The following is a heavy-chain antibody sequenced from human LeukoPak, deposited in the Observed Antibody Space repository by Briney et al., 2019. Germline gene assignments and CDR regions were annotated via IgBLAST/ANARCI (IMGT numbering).Heavy chain of an antibody. V-gene: IGHV3-23*01. D-gene: IGHD1-7*01. CDR3: AKSLETTRYFFDH. Sequence: GASLRLSCAASGFSFSTYAMNWVRQAPGKGLEWVSSISDSGGSAYYADSVKGRFTISRDNAKNTLYVQMNSLRAEDTAVYYCAKSLETTRYFFDHWGQGTVVTVSS. CDR1: GFSFSTYA. CDR2: ISDSGGSA. J-gene: IGHJ4*02.